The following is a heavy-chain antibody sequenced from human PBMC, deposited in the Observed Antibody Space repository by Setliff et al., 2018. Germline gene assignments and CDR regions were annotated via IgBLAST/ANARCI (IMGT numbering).Heavy chain of an antibody. D-gene: IGHD3-3*01. Sequence: TLSLTCAVYGGSFSGYYWSWIRQPPGKGLEWIGEINHSGSTNYNPSLKSRVTISVDTSKNQFSLKLSSVTAADTAVYYCARLPSKRIHYNFWSGSYNWFDPWGQGTLVTVSS. J-gene: IGHJ5*02. CDR2: INHSGST. CDR1: GGSFSGYY. V-gene: IGHV4-34*01. CDR3: ARLPSKRIHYNFWSGSYNWFDP.